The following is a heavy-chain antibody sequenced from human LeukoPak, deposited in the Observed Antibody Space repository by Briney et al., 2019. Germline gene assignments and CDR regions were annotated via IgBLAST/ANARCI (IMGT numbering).Heavy chain of an antibody. Sequence: PSETLSLTCAVYGGSFSGYYWSWIRQPPGKGLEWIGEINHSGSTNYNPSLKSRVTMSVDTSKNQFSLKLSSVTAADTAVYYCASGTAAVPVDYWGQGTLVTVSS. J-gene: IGHJ4*02. V-gene: IGHV4-34*01. CDR1: GGSFSGYY. CDR2: INHSGST. CDR3: ASGTAAVPVDY. D-gene: IGHD6-13*01.